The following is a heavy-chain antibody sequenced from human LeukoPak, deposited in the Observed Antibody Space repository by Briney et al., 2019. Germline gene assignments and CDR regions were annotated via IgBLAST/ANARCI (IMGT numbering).Heavy chain of an antibody. Sequence: SETLSLTCTVSGGSISSGSYYWSWIRQPAGKGLEWIGRIYTSGSTNYNPSLKSRVTISVDTSKNQFSLKLSSVTAADTAVYYCARVGRYSYGSYYYYMDVWGKGTTVTVSS. J-gene: IGHJ6*03. CDR2: IYTSGST. V-gene: IGHV4-61*02. D-gene: IGHD5-18*01. CDR3: ARVGRYSYGSYYYYMDV. CDR1: GGSISSGSYY.